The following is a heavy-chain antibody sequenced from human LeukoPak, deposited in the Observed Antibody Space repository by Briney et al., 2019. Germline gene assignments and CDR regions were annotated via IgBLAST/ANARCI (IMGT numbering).Heavy chain of an antibody. Sequence: SETLSLTCTVSGGSISSYYWSWIRQPAGKGLEWIGRIYTSGSTNYNPSLKSRVTMSVDTSKNQFSLKLSSVTAADTAVYYCARDRLVRGVIQYNWFDPWGQGTLVTVSS. D-gene: IGHD3-10*01. CDR2: IYTSGST. CDR1: GGSISSYY. CDR3: ARDRLVRGVIQYNWFDP. V-gene: IGHV4-4*07. J-gene: IGHJ5*02.